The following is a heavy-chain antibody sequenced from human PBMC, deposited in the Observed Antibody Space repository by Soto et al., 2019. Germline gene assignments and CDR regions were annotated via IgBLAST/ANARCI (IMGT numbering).Heavy chain of an antibody. V-gene: IGHV3-33*01. CDR2: IWYDGSKK. D-gene: IGHD4-17*01. CDR1: GFTFSSYG. J-gene: IGHJ4*02. Sequence: PGGSLRLSCAASGFTFSSYGMHWVRQAPGKGLEWVAVIWYDGSKKYYADSVKGRFTISRDNSKNTLYLQMNSLRAEDTAVYYCARDCDYGDYYFDYWGQGTLVTVSS. CDR3: ARDCDYGDYYFDY.